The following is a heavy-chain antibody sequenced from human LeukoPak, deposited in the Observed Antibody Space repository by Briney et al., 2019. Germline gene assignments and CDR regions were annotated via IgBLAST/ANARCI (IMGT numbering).Heavy chain of an antibody. D-gene: IGHD6-6*01. CDR2: IIPIFGTA. Sequence: SVKVSCKASGGTFSYAISWVRQAPGQGLEWMGGIIPIFGTASYAQKFQGRVTITADESTSTAYMELSSLRSEDTAVYYCARGQVSDYWGQGTLVTVSS. J-gene: IGHJ4*02. V-gene: IGHV1-69*13. CDR1: GGTFSYA. CDR3: ARGQVSDY.